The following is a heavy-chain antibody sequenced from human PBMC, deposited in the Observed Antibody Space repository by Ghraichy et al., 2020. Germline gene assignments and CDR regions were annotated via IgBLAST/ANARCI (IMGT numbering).Heavy chain of an antibody. V-gene: IGHV3-23*01. CDR2: ISGGADGI. Sequence: GGSLRLSCAASGFTFSSYGMSWVRQAPGEGLEWVSSISGGADGIFYADSVKGRFTISRDNSKNTVYLQMNSLRAKDTAVYYCAKRSVAGTYYFDFWGQGTLVTISS. J-gene: IGHJ4*02. CDR1: GFTFSSYG. D-gene: IGHD6-19*01. CDR3: AKRSVAGTYYFDF.